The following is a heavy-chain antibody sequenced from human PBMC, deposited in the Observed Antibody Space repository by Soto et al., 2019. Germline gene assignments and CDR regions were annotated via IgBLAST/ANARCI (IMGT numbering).Heavy chain of an antibody. CDR1: GYTFTSYY. CDR3: ARDEEAVADY. D-gene: IGHD6-19*01. CDR2: ISAYNGNT. V-gene: IGHV1-18*04. Sequence: ASVKVSCKASGYTFTSYYMHWVRQAPGQGLEWMGWISAYNGNTNYAQKLQGRVTMTTDTSTSTAYMELRSLRSDDTAVYYCARDEEAVADYWGQGTLVTVSS. J-gene: IGHJ4*02.